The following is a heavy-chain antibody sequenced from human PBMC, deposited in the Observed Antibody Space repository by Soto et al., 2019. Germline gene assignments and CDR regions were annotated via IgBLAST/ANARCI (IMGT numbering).Heavy chain of an antibody. CDR3: AKHRECGSISPYVYYGMDV. CDR2: ISGSGGST. J-gene: IGHJ6*02. Sequence: EEQLLESGGGLVQPGGSLRLSCAASAFSFNNYAMTWVRQAPGKGLEWVSVISGSGGSTSYGDSVKGRFTISRDNSKNTLYLQMYSLRAEYTAVYYCAKHRECGSISPYVYYGMDVWGQGTTVTVSS. CDR1: AFSFNNYA. D-gene: IGHD3-3*02. V-gene: IGHV3-23*01.